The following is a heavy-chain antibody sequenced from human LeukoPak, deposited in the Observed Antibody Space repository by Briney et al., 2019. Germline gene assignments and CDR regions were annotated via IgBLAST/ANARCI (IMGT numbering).Heavy chain of an antibody. Sequence: GASVKVSCKASGYTFTNYGISWVRQAPGQGLKWMGWISAYNGNTNYAQKLQGRVTMTTDTSTSTAYMELRSLRSDDTAVYYCARVPLGWDPYYFDYWGQGTLVTVSS. V-gene: IGHV1-18*01. CDR3: ARVPLGWDPYYFDY. J-gene: IGHJ4*02. CDR1: GYTFTNYG. CDR2: ISAYNGNT. D-gene: IGHD1-26*01.